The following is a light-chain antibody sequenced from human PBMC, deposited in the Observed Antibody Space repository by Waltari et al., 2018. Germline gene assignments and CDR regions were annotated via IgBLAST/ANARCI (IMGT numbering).Light chain of an antibody. CDR2: GAS. V-gene: IGKV3-20*01. CDR1: QSVSRS. Sequence: IVLTQSPGTLSLSPGERVTLSCRVSQSVSRSLAWYQQKPGQAPKLLIYGASTRATGIPDRFTGSGSGTDFSLTISSLEPEDFAIYFCQHYVRLPATFGQGTKVEIK. CDR3: QHYVRLPAT. J-gene: IGKJ1*01.